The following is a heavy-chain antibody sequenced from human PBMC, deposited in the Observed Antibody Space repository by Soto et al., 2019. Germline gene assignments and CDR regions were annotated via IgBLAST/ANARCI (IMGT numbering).Heavy chain of an antibody. J-gene: IGHJ6*03. CDR1: GYTFTTYG. CDR3: ARGVPGYYYYYMDV. CDR2: ISAHNGNT. V-gene: IGHV1-18*01. Sequence: ASVKVSCKASGYTFTTYGISWVRQAPGQGLEWMGWISAHNGNTNYAQNFQGRVTMTTEKSTSTAYMELRSLRGDDTAVYYCARGVPGYYYYYMDVWGKGTTVTVSS.